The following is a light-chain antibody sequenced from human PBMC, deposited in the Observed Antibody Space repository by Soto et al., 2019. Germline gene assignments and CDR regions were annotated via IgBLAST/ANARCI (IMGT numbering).Light chain of an antibody. V-gene: IGKV3-20*01. CDR3: QQYGYSFWT. Sequence: IVLTQSPGTLSSSPGEGATLSCRASQSVSTNNLAWYQQKSGQSPRLLIYGASNRATGIPDRFSGSGAGADYTLTISRLEPEDSAMYYCQQYGYSFWTFGQGTKV. J-gene: IGKJ1*01. CDR1: QSVSTNN. CDR2: GAS.